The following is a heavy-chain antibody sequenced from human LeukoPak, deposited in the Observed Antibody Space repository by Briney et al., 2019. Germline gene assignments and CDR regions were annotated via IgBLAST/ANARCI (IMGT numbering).Heavy chain of an antibody. CDR3: TAGLGKTDDDS. V-gene: IGHV3-15*01. Sequence: GGSLRLPCEGSGFNFNDAWMSWIRQAPGKGLEWVGRVRTTAEGETTDYAAPVRGRFIISRDDSKNMVFLQMNRLETEDTAIYYCTAGLGKTDDDSWGQGTLVTVSS. J-gene: IGHJ4*02. CDR1: GFNFNDAW. D-gene: IGHD4-11*01. CDR2: VRTTAEGETT.